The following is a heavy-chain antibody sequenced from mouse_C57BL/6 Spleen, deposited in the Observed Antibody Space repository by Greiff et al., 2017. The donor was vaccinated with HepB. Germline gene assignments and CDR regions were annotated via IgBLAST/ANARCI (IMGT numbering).Heavy chain of an antibody. D-gene: IGHD2-1*01. J-gene: IGHJ2*01. V-gene: IGHV1-50*01. CDR2: IDPSDSYT. CDR1: GYTFTSYW. Sequence: VQLQQSGAELVKPGASVKLSCKASGYTFTSYWMQWVKQRPGQGLEWIGEIDPSDSYTNYNQKFKGKATLTVDTSSSTAYMQLSSLTSEDSAVYYCARQGEGYGNYSDYWGQGTTLTVSS. CDR3: ARQGEGYGNYSDY.